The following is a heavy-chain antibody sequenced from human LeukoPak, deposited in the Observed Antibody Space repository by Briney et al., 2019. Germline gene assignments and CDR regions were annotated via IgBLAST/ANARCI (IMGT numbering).Heavy chain of an antibody. V-gene: IGHV4-39*01. CDR1: GGSISSSSYY. CDR3: ARLSDDSSGYPYYFDY. D-gene: IGHD3-22*01. CDR2: IYYSGST. Sequence: SETLSLTCTVSGGSISSSSYYWGWIRQPPGKGLEWIGSIYYSGSTYYNPSLKSRVTISADTSKNQFSLKLSSVTAADTAVYYCARLSDDSSGYPYYFDYWGQGTLVTVSS. J-gene: IGHJ4*02.